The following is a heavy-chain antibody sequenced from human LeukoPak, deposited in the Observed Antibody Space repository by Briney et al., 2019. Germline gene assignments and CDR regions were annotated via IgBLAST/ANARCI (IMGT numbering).Heavy chain of an antibody. V-gene: IGHV4-31*03. CDR3: TRDSRQQRWFDP. CDR1: GDSISSAGYY. D-gene: IGHD6-13*01. CDR2: IYYDGFT. J-gene: IGHJ5*02. Sequence: SQTLSLTCTVSGDSISSAGYYWNWIRQHPGKGLESIGYIYYDGFTNSNPSLKSRVSMSVDTSKNQFSLNLKYVTAADTAVYFCTRDSRQQRWFDPWGRGTQVTVSS.